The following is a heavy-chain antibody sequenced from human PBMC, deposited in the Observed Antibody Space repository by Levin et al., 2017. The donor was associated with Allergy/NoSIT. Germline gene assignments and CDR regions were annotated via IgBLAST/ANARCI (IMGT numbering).Heavy chain of an antibody. Sequence: PGGSLRLSCATSGFTFSDYYMSWIRQAPGKGLEWVSYISNSDDTIYYADSVKGRFTISRDNSKRSLFLQMNSLRAEDTAVYYCARDYDFSGYYYYFDYWGQGTLVTVSS. D-gene: IGHD3-22*01. J-gene: IGHJ4*02. V-gene: IGHV3-11*01. CDR2: ISNSDDTI. CDR3: ARDYDFSGYYYYFDY. CDR1: GFTFSDYY.